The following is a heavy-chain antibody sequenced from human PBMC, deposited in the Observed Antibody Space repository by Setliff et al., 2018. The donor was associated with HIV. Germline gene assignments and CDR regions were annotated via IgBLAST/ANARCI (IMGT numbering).Heavy chain of an antibody. Sequence: ESGPTLVNPTQTLTLTCSFSGFSLSATGVGVAWIRQPPGKALEWLALIYWNDNKLYSPSLNRRLTITKDTSKNQVKLTMTNMDPVDTATFYCAHTFTDYWYFDVWGRGTLVTVS. V-gene: IGHV2-5*01. D-gene: IGHD2-8*02. J-gene: IGHJ2*01. CDR1: GFSLSATGVG. CDR2: IYWNDNK. CDR3: AHTFTDYWYFDV.